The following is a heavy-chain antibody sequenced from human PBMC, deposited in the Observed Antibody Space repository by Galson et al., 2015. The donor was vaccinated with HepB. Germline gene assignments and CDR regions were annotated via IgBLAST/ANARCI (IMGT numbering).Heavy chain of an antibody. J-gene: IGHJ3*02. CDR3: AKDQGAVQGVGAFDI. Sequence: SLRLSCAASGFTFDDYAMHWVRQAPGKGLEWVSGISWNSGSIGYADSVKGRFTISRDNAKNSLYLQMNSLRAEDTALYYCAKDQGAVQGVGAFDIWGQGTMVTVSS. CDR2: ISWNSGSI. CDR1: GFTFDDYA. D-gene: IGHD3-10*01. V-gene: IGHV3-9*01.